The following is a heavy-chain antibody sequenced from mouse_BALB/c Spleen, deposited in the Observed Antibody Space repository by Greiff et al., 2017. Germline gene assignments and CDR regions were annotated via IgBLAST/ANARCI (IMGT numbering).Heavy chain of an antibody. D-gene: IGHD2-1*01. CDR3: ARYGNYEGWYYAMDY. J-gene: IGHJ4*01. CDR2: IWAGGST. Sequence: QVQLQQSGPGLVAPSQSLSITCTVSGFSLTSYGVHWVRQPPGKGLEWLGVIWAGGSTNYNSALMSRLSISKDNSKSQVFLKMNSLQTDDTAMYYCARYGNYEGWYYAMDYWGQGTSVTVSS. CDR1: GFSLTSYG. V-gene: IGHV2-9*02.